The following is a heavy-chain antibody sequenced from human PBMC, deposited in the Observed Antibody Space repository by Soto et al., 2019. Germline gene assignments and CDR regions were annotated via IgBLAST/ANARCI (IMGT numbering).Heavy chain of an antibody. V-gene: IGHV4-31*03. J-gene: IGHJ5*02. Sequence: QVQLQESGPGLMKPSQTLSLTCTVSAGSISSGTYYWNWIRQHPGKGLEWIGYMYYSGTTYYNPSLQSRLTISGDTSKNQFSLKLSSVTVADTAVYYCARGNDFRTGWFDPWGQAIMVTVSS. D-gene: IGHD4-4*01. CDR2: MYYSGTT. CDR1: AGSISSGTYY. CDR3: ARGNDFRTGWFDP.